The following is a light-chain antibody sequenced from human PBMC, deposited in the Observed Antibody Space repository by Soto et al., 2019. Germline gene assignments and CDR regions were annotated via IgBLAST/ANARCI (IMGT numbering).Light chain of an antibody. V-gene: IGLV2-14*01. CDR2: DVS. CDR3: SSYTSSSTRRV. CDR1: SSDVGGYNY. Sequence: QSVLTQPASVSGSPGQSITISCTGTSSDVGGYNYVSWYQQHPGKAPKLMIYDVSNRPSGVSNRFSGSKSGNTASLTISGLQAEDEADYYCSSYTSSSTRRVFGTGTKLTVL. J-gene: IGLJ1*01.